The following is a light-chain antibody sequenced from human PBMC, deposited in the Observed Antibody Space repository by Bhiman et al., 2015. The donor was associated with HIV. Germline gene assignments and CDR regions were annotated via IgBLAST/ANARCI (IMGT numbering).Light chain of an antibody. Sequence: SFELTQPPSVSVSPGQTARITCSGSALPKQYAYWYQKKPGQAPVLLIYKDSERPSGIPERFSGSSSGTTVTLTISGAQGDDEADYYCQSAADNNLVFGGGTKLTVL. V-gene: IGLV3-25*01. CDR2: KDS. CDR3: QSAADNNLV. J-gene: IGLJ2*01. CDR1: ALPKQY.